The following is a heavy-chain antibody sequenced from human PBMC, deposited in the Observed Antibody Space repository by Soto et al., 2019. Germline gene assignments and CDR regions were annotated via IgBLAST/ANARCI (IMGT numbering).Heavy chain of an antibody. CDR3: AKDPVVSSTSSWFYFDY. J-gene: IGHJ4*02. CDR2: ISGSGGSV. Sequence: EVQLLESGGGLVQPGGSLRLSCAASGFIFTNYAMNWVRQAPGKGLEWVSGISGSGGSVYYADSVKGRFTISRDNSENTRYLPMSSLRADDAAVYYCAKDPVVSSTSSWFYFDYWGRGTLVTVSS. D-gene: IGHD6-13*01. CDR1: GFIFTNYA. V-gene: IGHV3-23*01.